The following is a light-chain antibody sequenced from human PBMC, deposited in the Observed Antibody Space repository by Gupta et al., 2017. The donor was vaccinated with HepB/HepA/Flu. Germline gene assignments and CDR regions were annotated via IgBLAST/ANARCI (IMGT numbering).Light chain of an antibody. CDR1: SASIGAGND. Sequence: QSVLTQPPSVSGTPGQRVTNTCTWSSASIGAGNDVYWYQQRPGPAPKLLIYGKSNRPSGVPDRFSGSKSGTSASTAITGVQAEDEADYYCQSEDSSRSGVVFGGGTKLTVL. CDR2: GKS. J-gene: IGLJ2*01. V-gene: IGLV1-40*01. CDR3: QSEDSSRSGVV.